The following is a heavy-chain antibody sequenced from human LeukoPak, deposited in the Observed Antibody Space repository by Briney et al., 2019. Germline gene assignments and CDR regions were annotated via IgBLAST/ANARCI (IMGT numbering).Heavy chain of an antibody. V-gene: IGHV1-69*06. CDR3: ARMGETIQLWYYFDY. J-gene: IGHJ4*02. CDR1: GGTFSSYA. D-gene: IGHD5-18*01. CDR2: IIPIFGTA. Sequence: GASVKVSCKASGGTFSSYAISWVRQAPGQGLEWMGGIIPIFGTANYAQKFQGRVTITADKSTSTAYMELSSLRSEDTAVYYCARMGETIQLWYYFDYWGQGTLVTVSS.